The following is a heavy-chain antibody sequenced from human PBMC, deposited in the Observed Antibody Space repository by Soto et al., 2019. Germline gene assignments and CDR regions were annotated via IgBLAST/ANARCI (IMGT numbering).Heavy chain of an antibody. CDR3: ARGGGTIFGVVNDAFDI. J-gene: IGHJ3*02. Sequence: QVQLVQSGAEVKKPGSSVKVSCKASGGTFSSYAISWVRQAPGQGLEWMGGIIPIFGTANYAQKFQGRVTITADEFTSTAYMGVSSLRSEDTAVYYCARGGGTIFGVVNDAFDIWGQGTMVTVSS. CDR2: IIPIFGTA. CDR1: GGTFSSYA. D-gene: IGHD3-3*01. V-gene: IGHV1-69*01.